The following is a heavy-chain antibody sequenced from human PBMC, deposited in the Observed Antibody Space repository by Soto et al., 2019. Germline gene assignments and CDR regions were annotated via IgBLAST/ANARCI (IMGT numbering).Heavy chain of an antibody. CDR2: ISSNGGST. D-gene: IGHD3-16*01. CDR3: VKSDRGISTQYGGMDV. V-gene: IGHV3-64D*06. CDR1: VFTFCSYA. Sequence: GWSLRLSCSASVFTFCSYAMHWVRHAPWKGLEYVSAISSNGGSTYYADSVKGRFTISRDNSKNTLYLQMSSLRAEDTAVYYCVKSDRGISTQYGGMDVWGQVTTVTVSS. J-gene: IGHJ6*02.